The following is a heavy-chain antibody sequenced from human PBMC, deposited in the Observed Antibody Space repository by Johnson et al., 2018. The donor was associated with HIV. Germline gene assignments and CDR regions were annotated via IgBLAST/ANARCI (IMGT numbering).Heavy chain of an antibody. V-gene: IGHV3-74*01. D-gene: IGHD2/OR15-2a*01. CDR3: AKDAEYFIGRNAFYI. J-gene: IGHJ3*02. Sequence: VQLVESGGGLVKPGGSLRLSCAASGFTFSDYYMSWIRQAPGKGLVWVSRINSDGNSTNYADSVKGRFTISRDNAKNTMYLQMNSLRAEDTAVYYCAKDAEYFIGRNAFYIWGQGTMVTVSS. CDR2: INSDGNST. CDR1: GFTFSDYY.